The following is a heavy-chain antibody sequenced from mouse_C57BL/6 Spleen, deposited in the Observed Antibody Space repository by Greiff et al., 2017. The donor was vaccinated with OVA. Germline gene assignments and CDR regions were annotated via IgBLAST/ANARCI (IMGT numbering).Heavy chain of an antibody. CDR3: ARGSSSGWFAY. J-gene: IGHJ3*01. D-gene: IGHD1-1*01. CDR1: GYAFSSSW. CDR2: IYPGDGDT. Sequence: QVQLQQSGPELVKPGASVKISCKASGYAFSSSWMNWVKQRPGKGLEWIGRIYPGDGDTNYNGKFKGKATLTADKSSSTAYMQLSSLTSEDSAVXFCARGSSSGWFAYWGQGTLVTVSA. V-gene: IGHV1-82*01.